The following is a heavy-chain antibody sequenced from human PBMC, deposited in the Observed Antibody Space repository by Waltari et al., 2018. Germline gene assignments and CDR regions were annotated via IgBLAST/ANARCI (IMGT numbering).Heavy chain of an antibody. J-gene: IGHJ4*02. CDR3: ARDYDFWSGYYHYFDY. V-gene: IGHV4-38-2*02. Sequence: QVQLQESGPGLVKPSETLSLTCTVSGYSISSGYYWGWIRQPPGKGLEWIGSIYHSGSTQYNPSLKSRVTISVDTSKNQFSLKLSSVTAADTAVYYCARDYDFWSGYYHYFDYWGQGTLVTVSS. CDR1: GYSISSGYY. D-gene: IGHD3-3*01. CDR2: IYHSGST.